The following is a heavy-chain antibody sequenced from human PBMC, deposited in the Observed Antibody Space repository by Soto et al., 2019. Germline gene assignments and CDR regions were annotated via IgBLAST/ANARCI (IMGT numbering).Heavy chain of an antibody. J-gene: IGHJ4*02. CDR3: ANLLAGYSSGWYYFDS. CDR2: ICYSGST. Sequence: QVQLQESGPGLVKPSETLSLTCTVSDGSISDYFWSWIRQPPGKGLEWIGYICYSGSTHYNPSLKSRVTISVDTSKNQFSLRLRSVTAADTAVYYCANLLAGYSSGWYYFDSWGQGTLVTVSS. D-gene: IGHD6-19*01. CDR1: DGSISDYF. V-gene: IGHV4-59*01.